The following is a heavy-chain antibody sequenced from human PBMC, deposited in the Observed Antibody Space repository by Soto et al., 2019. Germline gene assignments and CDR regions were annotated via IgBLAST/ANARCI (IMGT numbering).Heavy chain of an antibody. J-gene: IGHJ4*02. CDR3: AKDRDYDSSGPIDY. CDR1: GFTFSSYG. D-gene: IGHD3-22*01. CDR2: ISYDGSNK. Sequence: GGSLRLSCAASGFTFSSYGMHWVRQAPGKGLEWVAVISYDGSNKYYADSVKGRFTISRDNSKNTLYLQMNSLRAEDTAVYYCAKDRDYDSSGPIDYWGQGTLVTVSS. V-gene: IGHV3-30*18.